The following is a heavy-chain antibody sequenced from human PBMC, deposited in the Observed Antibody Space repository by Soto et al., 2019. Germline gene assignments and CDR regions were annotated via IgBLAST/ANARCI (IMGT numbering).Heavy chain of an antibody. CDR2: ISTSGSAM. V-gene: IGHV3-11*01. Sequence: QVQLVESGGGLVKPGGSLRLSCAASGFPFSDYYMSWIRQAPGKGLEWISYISTSGSAMYYADAVRGRFTISRDNAKNSLYLQMNSLGAEDTAVYYGASRSDGYKEDAFDIWGQGTMVAVSS. CDR1: GFPFSDYY. CDR3: ASRSDGYKEDAFDI. J-gene: IGHJ3*02. D-gene: IGHD5-12*01.